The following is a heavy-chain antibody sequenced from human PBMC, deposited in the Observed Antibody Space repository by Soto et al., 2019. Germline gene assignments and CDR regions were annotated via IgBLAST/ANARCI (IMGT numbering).Heavy chain of an antibody. CDR2: IRSKAYGGTT. V-gene: IGHV3-49*03. J-gene: IGHJ4*02. D-gene: IGHD6-13*01. CDR1: GFTFGDYA. Sequence: GVLRLSCTASGFTFGDYAMSWFRQAPGKGLEWVGFIRSKAYGGTTEYAASVKGRFTISRDDSKSIAYLQMNSLKTEDTAVYYCTRDATIAAAGTDVDYWGQGTLVTVSS. CDR3: TRDATIAAAGTDVDY.